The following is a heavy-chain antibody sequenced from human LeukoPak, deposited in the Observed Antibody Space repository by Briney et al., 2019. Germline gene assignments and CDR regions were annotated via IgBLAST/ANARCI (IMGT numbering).Heavy chain of an antibody. CDR2: ISFSSTHI. Sequence: GGSLRLSCAASGFIFSNYGMSWVRQAPGKGLEWVSSISFSSTHIYYADSIQGRFTISRDNAENSLYLQMNSLRAEDTAVYYCARVAVSGPTGWFDSWGQGTLVIVSS. J-gene: IGHJ5*01. D-gene: IGHD2-8*02. CDR1: GFIFSNYG. CDR3: ARVAVSGPTGWFDS. V-gene: IGHV3-21*06.